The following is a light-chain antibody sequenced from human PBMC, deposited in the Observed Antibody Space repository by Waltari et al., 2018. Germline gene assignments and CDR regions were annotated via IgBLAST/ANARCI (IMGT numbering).Light chain of an antibody. Sequence: EIVMTQSPATLSVSPGERATLSCRASQSVRSNLAWYQQKPGQAPSLLFYGASTRGNGVPARFIAGGSGTEFTLTISSLQSGDFAVYYCQQYNNWPRTFGQGTKLEI. V-gene: IGKV3-15*01. CDR3: QQYNNWPRT. CDR2: GAS. CDR1: QSVRSN. J-gene: IGKJ2*01.